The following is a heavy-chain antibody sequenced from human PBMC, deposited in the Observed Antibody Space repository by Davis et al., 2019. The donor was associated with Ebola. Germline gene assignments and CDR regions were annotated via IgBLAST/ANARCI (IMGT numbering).Heavy chain of an antibody. J-gene: IGHJ4*02. D-gene: IGHD1-1*01. CDR2: IRSKAANDAT. V-gene: IGHV3-73*01. Sequence: GESLKISCAASGFTLSDSTMHWVRQASGKGLEWVGRIRSKAANDATAFGASVRGRFTISRDDSKNTAYLQMHSLKTEDTAIYYCTSRNLSENHWTFFDSWGQGTLVTVSA. CDR1: GFTLSDST. CDR3: TSRNLSENHWTFFDS.